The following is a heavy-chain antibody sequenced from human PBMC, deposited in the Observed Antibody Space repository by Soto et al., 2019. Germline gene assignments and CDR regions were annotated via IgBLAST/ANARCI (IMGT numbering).Heavy chain of an antibody. CDR2: INHSGST. D-gene: IGHD6-13*01. V-gene: IGHV4-34*01. CDR1: GGSFSGYY. J-gene: IGHJ4*02. Sequence: TLSLTCAVYGGSFSGYYWSWIRQPPGKGLEWIGEINHSGSTNYNPSLKSRVTISVDTSKNQFSLKLSSVTAADTAVYYCARHYELVPLDYWGQGTLVTVSS. CDR3: ARHYELVPLDY.